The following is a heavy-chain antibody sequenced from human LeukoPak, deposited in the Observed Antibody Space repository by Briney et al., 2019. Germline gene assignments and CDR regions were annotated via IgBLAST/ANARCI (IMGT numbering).Heavy chain of an antibody. D-gene: IGHD3-10*01. CDR2: IYSDGSST. V-gene: IGHV3-64*02. CDR3: ARESRPFNFGYYFDL. CDR1: GFTFSNYA. J-gene: IGHJ4*02. Sequence: GGSLRLSCVASGFTFSNYAIHWVRQAPGKGLECVSAIYSDGSSTNYADSVKGRFIISRDNSKNTLYLQMGSLRAEDMAIYYCARESRPFNFGYYFDLWGQGSLVTVS.